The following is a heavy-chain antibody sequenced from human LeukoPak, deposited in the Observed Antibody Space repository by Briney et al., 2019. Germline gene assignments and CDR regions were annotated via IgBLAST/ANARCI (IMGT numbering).Heavy chain of an antibody. CDR1: GFTFRNHA. Sequence: GGSLRLSCAASGFTFRNHAMNWVRQAPGKGLGWVSVISGSGETTYYADSVKGRFTISRDNSQNTLYLQMSSLRGEDTALYYCAKDGWMVGASVRAFDYWGQGTLVTVSS. CDR2: ISGSGETT. CDR3: AKDGWMVGASVRAFDY. V-gene: IGHV3-23*01. J-gene: IGHJ4*02. D-gene: IGHD1-26*01.